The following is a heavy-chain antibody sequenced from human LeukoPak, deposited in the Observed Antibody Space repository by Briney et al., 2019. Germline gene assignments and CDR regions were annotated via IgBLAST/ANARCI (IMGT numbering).Heavy chain of an antibody. Sequence: ASVKVSCKASGYTFTNYGVSWVRPAPGQGLEWMGWISASNGNTNYAQSLQNRVTMTTDTSTSTAYMELRSLRSDDTAVYYCARDRAVVVIAAPGYWGQGTLVTVSS. CDR1: GYTFTNYG. CDR2: ISASNGNT. D-gene: IGHD2-15*01. CDR3: ARDRAVVVIAAPGY. V-gene: IGHV1-18*01. J-gene: IGHJ4*02.